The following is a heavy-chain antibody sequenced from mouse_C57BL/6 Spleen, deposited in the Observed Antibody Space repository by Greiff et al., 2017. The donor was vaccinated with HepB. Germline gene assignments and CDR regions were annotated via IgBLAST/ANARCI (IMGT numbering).Heavy chain of an antibody. J-gene: IGHJ2*01. D-gene: IGHD4-1*01. CDR2: IDPETGGT. CDR1: GYTFTVYE. V-gene: IGHV1-15*01. Sequence: VQLQQSGAELVRPGASVTLSCKASGYTFTVYEMHWVKQTPVHGLEWIGAIDPETGGTAYNQKFKGKAILTADKSSSTAYMELRSLTSEDSAVYYCTRERRLGYYFDYWGQGTTLTVSS. CDR3: TRERRLGYYFDY.